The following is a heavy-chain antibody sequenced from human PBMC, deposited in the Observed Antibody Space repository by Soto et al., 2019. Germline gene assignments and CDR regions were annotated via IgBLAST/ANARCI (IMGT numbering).Heavy chain of an antibody. Sequence: QVQLVQSGAEVKKPGASVKVSCKASGYTFTSYGISWVRQAPGQGLEWMGWISAYNGNTNYAQKLQGRVTMTTDTSTSTAYMELRSLRSDDTAVYYCARDPYYYDSSGQGWFDPWGQGPLVAVSS. J-gene: IGHJ5*02. CDR2: ISAYNGNT. CDR1: GYTFTSYG. CDR3: ARDPYYYDSSGQGWFDP. D-gene: IGHD3-22*01. V-gene: IGHV1-18*01.